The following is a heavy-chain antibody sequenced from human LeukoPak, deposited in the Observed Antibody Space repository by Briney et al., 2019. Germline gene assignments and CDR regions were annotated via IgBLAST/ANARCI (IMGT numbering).Heavy chain of an antibody. CDR1: GGSVSSTHY. J-gene: IGHJ4*02. D-gene: IGHD2-21*02. CDR2: IYYGGST. CDR3: ARDSSLRVVVTATFDY. V-gene: IGHV4-39*07. Sequence: PSETLSLTCTVSGGSVSSTHYWGWIRQPPGKGLEWIGSIYYGGSTYYNASLRSRVTTSVDTSKNQFSLKLSSVTAADTAVYYCARDSSLRVVVTATFDYWGQGTLVTVSS.